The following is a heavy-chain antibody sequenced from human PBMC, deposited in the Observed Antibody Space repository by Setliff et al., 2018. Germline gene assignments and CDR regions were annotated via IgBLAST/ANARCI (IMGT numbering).Heavy chain of an antibody. CDR1: GGTFTNYA. Sequence: SVKVSCKASGGTFTNYAINWVRQAPGQGLEWMGGINPIFGTADYTQNFQGKVTITTDESTSAAYMELSSLRSEDTAIYYCATERGLVVSATDYYYYMDVWGKGTTVTVSS. J-gene: IGHJ6*03. CDR3: ATERGLVVSATDYYYYMDV. D-gene: IGHD2-15*01. CDR2: INPIFGTA. V-gene: IGHV1-69*05.